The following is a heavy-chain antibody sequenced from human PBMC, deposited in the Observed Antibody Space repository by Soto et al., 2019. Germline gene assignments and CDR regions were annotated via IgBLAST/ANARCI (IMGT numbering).Heavy chain of an antibody. Sequence: PSETLSLTCTVSGGSISSSSNYWGWIRQPPGKGLEWIGSIYYSGSTYSNPSLKSRVTISVDTSKNHFSLKLSSVTAADTAVYYCARHLSHYYYYMDVWGKGTTVTVSS. CDR3: ARHLSHYYYYMDV. CDR1: GGSISSSSNY. J-gene: IGHJ6*03. D-gene: IGHD3-3*02. V-gene: IGHV4-39*01. CDR2: IYYSGST.